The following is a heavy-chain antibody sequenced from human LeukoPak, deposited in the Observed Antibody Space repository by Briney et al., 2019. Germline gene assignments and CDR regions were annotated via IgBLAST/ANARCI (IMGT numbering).Heavy chain of an antibody. CDR1: GFTFDDYA. D-gene: IGHD1-26*01. V-gene: IGHV3-9*01. CDR3: AKDRAGGSGSFFDY. CDR2: ISWNSGSI. J-gene: IGHJ4*01. Sequence: GGSLRLSCAASGFTFDDYAMHWVRQAPGKGLAWVSGISWNSGSIGYADSVKGRFTISRDNAKNSLYLQVNSLRAEDTALYYCAKDRAGGSGSFFDYWGQEPWSPSPQ.